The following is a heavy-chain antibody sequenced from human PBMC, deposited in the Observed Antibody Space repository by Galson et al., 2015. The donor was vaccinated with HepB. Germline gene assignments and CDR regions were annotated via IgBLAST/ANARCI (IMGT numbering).Heavy chain of an antibody. CDR3: ARGASTPYCSSTSCYLWFDP. V-gene: IGHV4-34*01. D-gene: IGHD2-2*01. CDR1: GGSFSGHY. CDR2: IDHSGST. J-gene: IGHJ5*02. Sequence: ETLSLTCAVYGGSFSGHYWIWIRQPPGKGLEWIGEIDHSGSTNYNPSLKSRVTISVDTSKKQFSLKLNSVTAADTAVYYCARGASTPYCSSTSCYLWFDPWGQGTPVTVSS.